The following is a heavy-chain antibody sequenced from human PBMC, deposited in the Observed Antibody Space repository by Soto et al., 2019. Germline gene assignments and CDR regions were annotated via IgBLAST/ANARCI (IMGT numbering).Heavy chain of an antibody. CDR3: ARGTPVWFDP. CDR2: INAGNGNR. CDR1: GYTFTSYA. D-gene: IGHD3-10*01. Sequence: QVQLVQSGAEEKKPGASVKVSCKASGYTFTSYAIHWVRQAPGQRLEWMGWINAGNGNRKYSQKLQGRVTITRDTSASTAYMELSSLRSEDTAVYYCARGTPVWFDPWGQGTLDTVSS. V-gene: IGHV1-3*05. J-gene: IGHJ5*02.